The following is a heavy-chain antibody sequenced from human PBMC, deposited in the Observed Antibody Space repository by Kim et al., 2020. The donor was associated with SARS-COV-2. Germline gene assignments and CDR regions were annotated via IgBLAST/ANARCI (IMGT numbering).Heavy chain of an antibody. V-gene: IGHV4-39*01. J-gene: IGHJ5*02. Sequence: SETLSLTCTVSGGSLSSRSYYWGWLRPPPGPGLEWIGSLYYSASSYSTPSLKRRVTISVDTSKNQFSLKLSSVTAADTAVYYCARSRNFDFAPNWFDPWGERALVTAS. D-gene: IGHD3-9*01. CDR1: GGSLSSRSYY. CDR2: LYYSASS. CDR3: ARSRNFDFAPNWFDP.